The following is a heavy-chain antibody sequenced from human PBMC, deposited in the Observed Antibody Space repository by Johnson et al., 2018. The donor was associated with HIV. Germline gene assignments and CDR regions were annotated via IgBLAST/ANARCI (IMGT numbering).Heavy chain of an antibody. CDR3: AKSDSGYDAFDI. CDR2: ISSSGNTI. CDR1: GFTFSDYY. J-gene: IGHJ3*02. D-gene: IGHD5-12*01. Sequence: QVQLVESGGGLGKPGGSLRLSCAASGFTFSDYYMNWLRQAPGKGLEWVSYISSSGNTIYNADSVKGRFTISRDNSKNTLYLQMNSLLPEDTAVYYCAKSDSGYDAFDIWGQGTMVTVSS. V-gene: IGHV3-11*04.